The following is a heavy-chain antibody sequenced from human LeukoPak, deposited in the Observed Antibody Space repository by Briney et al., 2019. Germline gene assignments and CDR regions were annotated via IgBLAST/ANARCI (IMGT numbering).Heavy chain of an antibody. CDR3: AREAYGDDGGWFDP. CDR2: IYTSGST. Sequence: SETLSLTCTVSGGSISSFYWSWIRQPAGKGLEWIGRIYTSGSTNYNPSLKSRVIISADTSKNQFSLKLSSVTAADTAVYYCAREAYGDDGGWFDPWGHGTLVTVSS. V-gene: IGHV4-4*07. CDR1: GGSISSFY. J-gene: IGHJ5*02. D-gene: IGHD4-17*01.